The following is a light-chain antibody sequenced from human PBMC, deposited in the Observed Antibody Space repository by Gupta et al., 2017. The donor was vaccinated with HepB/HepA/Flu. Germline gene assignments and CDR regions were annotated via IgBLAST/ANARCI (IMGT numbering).Light chain of an antibody. CDR2: GAS. Sequence: EIVLTQSPGTLSLSPGERATLSCRASQSVSSSYLAWYQQKPGQAPRLLIYGASSSATGIPDRFSGSGSGTXFTLTIXRLVPEDFAVYYCQQECSSPRTFGXGTKVEIK. CDR1: QSVSSSY. CDR3: QQECSSPRT. J-gene: IGKJ1*01. V-gene: IGKV3-20*01.